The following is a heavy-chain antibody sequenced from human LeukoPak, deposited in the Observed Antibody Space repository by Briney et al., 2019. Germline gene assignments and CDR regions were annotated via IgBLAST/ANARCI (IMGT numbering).Heavy chain of an antibody. CDR2: INHSGST. CDR1: GGSFSGYY. V-gene: IGHV4-34*01. D-gene: IGHD3-10*01. J-gene: IGHJ5*02. CDR3: ASTTYGSGSYYKTNNNWFDP. Sequence: PSETLSLTCAVYGGSFSGYYWSWTRQPPGKGLEWIGEINHSGSTNYNPSLKSRVTISVDTSKNQFSLKLSSVTAADTAVYYCASTTYGSGSYYKTNNNWFDPWGQGTLVTVSS.